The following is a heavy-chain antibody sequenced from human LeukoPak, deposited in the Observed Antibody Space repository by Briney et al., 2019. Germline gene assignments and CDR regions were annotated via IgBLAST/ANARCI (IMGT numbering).Heavy chain of an antibody. CDR2: ISSSSSYI. V-gene: IGHV3-21*01. J-gene: IGHJ4*02. CDR1: GFTFSSYS. CDR3: ARGYSGYDGTEYFDY. Sequence: PGGSLRLSCAASGFTFSSYSMNWVRQAPGKGLEWVSSISSSSSYIYYADSVKGRFTISRDNAKNSLYLQMNSLRAEDTAVYYCARGYSGYDGTEYFDYWGQGTPVTVSS. D-gene: IGHD5-12*01.